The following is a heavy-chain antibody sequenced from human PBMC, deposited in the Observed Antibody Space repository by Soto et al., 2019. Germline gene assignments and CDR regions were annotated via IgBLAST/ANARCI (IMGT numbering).Heavy chain of an antibody. CDR2: INPSGSST. J-gene: IGHJ5*02. D-gene: IGHD1-26*01. CDR1: GYIFSNYY. CDR3: ARDVGDSGSHWFDP. V-gene: IGHV1-46*01. Sequence: ASVKVSCKASGYIFSNYYIHWVRQAPGQGLEWMGIINPSGSSTRYAQKFQGRVTMTRDTSSSTVYMELSSLRFEDTAVYYCARDVGDSGSHWFDPWGQGRLVTVSS.